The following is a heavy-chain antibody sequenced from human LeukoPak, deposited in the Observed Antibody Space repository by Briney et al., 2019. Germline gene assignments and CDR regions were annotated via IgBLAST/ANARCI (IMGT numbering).Heavy chain of an antibody. CDR2: IYYSGST. V-gene: IGHV4-31*03. J-gene: IGHJ4*02. Sequence: SQTLSLACTVSGGSLSSGGYYWSWIRQHPGKGLEWIGYIYYSGSTYYNPSLKSRVTISVDTSKNQFSLKLSSVTAADTAVYYCARTFYGGFGTYYFDYWGQGTLVTVSS. CDR3: ARTFYGGFGTYYFDY. CDR1: GGSLSSGGYY. D-gene: IGHD4-23*01.